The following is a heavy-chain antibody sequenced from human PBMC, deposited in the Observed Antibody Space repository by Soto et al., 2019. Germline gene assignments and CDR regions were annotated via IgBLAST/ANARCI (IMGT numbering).Heavy chain of an antibody. J-gene: IGHJ3*02. CDR1: GGSVSSGSYY. V-gene: IGHV4-61*01. Sequence: QVQLQESGPGLVKPSETLSLTCTVSGGSVSSGSYYWSWIRQPPGKGLEWIGYIYYSGSTNYNPSLKSRVTISVDTSKNQFSLKLSSVTAADTAVYYCARGGDPDELERRVGSWSNDAFDIWGQGTMVTVSS. D-gene: IGHD1-1*01. CDR3: ARGGDPDELERRVGSWSNDAFDI. CDR2: IYYSGST.